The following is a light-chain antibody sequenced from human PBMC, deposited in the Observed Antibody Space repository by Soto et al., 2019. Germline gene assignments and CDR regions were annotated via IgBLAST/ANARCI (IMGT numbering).Light chain of an antibody. J-gene: IGKJ1*01. CDR1: QSISSW. Sequence: GDRVTITCRASQSISSWLAWYQQKPGKAPKRLIYSASSLQSGVPSRFSGSGSGTEFTLTISSLQPEDFATYYCLQHNSYPRTFGQGTKVDIK. V-gene: IGKV1-17*01. CDR3: LQHNSYPRT. CDR2: SAS.